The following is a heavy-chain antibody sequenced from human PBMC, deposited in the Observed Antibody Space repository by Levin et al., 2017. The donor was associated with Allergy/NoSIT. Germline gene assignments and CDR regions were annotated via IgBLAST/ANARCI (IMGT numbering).Heavy chain of an antibody. CDR1: GFSFSTYA. Sequence: PGESLKISCVASGFSFSTYAMNWVRQAPGKGLEWVSSISSSYTYYADSVQGRFTISRDNAKNSVYLQMNSLRVEDTAVYYCARDRSSRDYYYYYGLDVWGQGTTVTVAS. J-gene: IGHJ6*02. CDR3: ARDRSSRDYYYYYGLDV. D-gene: IGHD6-13*01. V-gene: IGHV3-21*06. CDR2: ISSSYT.